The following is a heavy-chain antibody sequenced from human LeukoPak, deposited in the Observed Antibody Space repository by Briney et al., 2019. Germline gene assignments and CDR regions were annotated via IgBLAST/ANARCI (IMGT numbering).Heavy chain of an antibody. Sequence: GGSLRLSCAASGFTFSSYAMSWVRQAPGKGLEWASAISGGGGSTYYADSVKGRFTISRDNSKDTLYLQLNSLRAEDTALYYCAKDSRAAAGTYYFDYWGQGTLVTVSS. D-gene: IGHD6-13*01. J-gene: IGHJ4*02. CDR3: AKDSRAAAGTYYFDY. CDR1: GFTFSSYA. V-gene: IGHV3-23*01. CDR2: ISGGGGST.